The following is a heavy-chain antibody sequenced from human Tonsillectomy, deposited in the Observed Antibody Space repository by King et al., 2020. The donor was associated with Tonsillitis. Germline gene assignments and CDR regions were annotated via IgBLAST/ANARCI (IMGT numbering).Heavy chain of an antibody. J-gene: IGHJ6*02. CDR3: AKDSIAAAGTDYYGMDV. Sequence: VQLVESGGGLVQPGRSLRLSCAASGFTFDDYAMHWVRQAPGKGLEWDSGISWNSGSIGYADSVKGRFTISRDNAKNSLYLQMNSLRAEDTALYYCAKDSIAAAGTDYYGMDVWGQGTTVTVSS. CDR2: ISWNSGSI. CDR1: GFTFDDYA. V-gene: IGHV3-9*01. D-gene: IGHD6-13*01.